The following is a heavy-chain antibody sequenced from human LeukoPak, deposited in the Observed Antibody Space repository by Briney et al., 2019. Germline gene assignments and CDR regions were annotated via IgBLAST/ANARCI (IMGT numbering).Heavy chain of an antibody. CDR1: GYSFTNYW. D-gene: IGHD6-13*01. CDR2: IYPGDSNT. Sequence: GESLKISCECSGYSFTNYWIGWVRQVPGKGLEWMGIIYPGDSNTRYSPSFQGQVTISADKSISTAYLQWSSLKASDTAIYYCTRLAVSSIWSVYFDYWGQGTLVTVSS. V-gene: IGHV5-51*01. J-gene: IGHJ4*02. CDR3: TRLAVSSIWSVYFDY.